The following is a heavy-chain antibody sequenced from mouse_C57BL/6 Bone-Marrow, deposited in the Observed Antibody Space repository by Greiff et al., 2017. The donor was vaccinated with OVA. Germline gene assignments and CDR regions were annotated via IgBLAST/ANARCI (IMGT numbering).Heavy chain of an antibody. CDR2: INPNNGGT. D-gene: IGHD2-4*01. Sequence: EVQLQQSGPELVKPGASVKISCKASGYTFTDYYMNWVKQSHGKSLEWIGDINPNNGGTSYNQKFKGKATLTVDKSSSTAYMELRSLTSEDSAVYYCASAGLRRYWGQGTLVTVSA. J-gene: IGHJ3*01. V-gene: IGHV1-26*01. CDR3: ASAGLRRY. CDR1: GYTFTDYY.